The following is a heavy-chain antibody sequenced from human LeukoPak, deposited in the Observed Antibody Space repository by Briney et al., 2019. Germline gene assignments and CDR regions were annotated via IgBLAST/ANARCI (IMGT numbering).Heavy chain of an antibody. D-gene: IGHD6-19*01. Sequence: GESLKISCKGSGYSFTTYWIGWVRQMPGKGLEWMGIIYPGDSDTRYSPSFQGQVTISADKSISTAYLQWSSLRASDTAMSFCARLSSSGGAVMDFWGQGTLVTVSS. J-gene: IGHJ4*02. V-gene: IGHV5-51*01. CDR1: GYSFTTYW. CDR2: IYPGDSDT. CDR3: ARLSSSGGAVMDF.